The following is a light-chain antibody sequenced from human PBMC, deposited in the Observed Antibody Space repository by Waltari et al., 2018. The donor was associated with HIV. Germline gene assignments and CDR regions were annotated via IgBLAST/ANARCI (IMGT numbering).Light chain of an antibody. V-gene: IGKV4-1*01. CDR1: QNLLYASNNKNY. J-gene: IGKJ1*01. CDR2: SAS. Sequence: DIVMTQFPDSLAVSLGERATVNCKSSQNLLYASNNKNYLAWYQQKPGQPPKLLIYSASSRESGVPDRFSGSGSGTDFNLTISRLQAEDLAIYYCQQYYNSPPTFGQGTKVEI. CDR3: QQYYNSPPT.